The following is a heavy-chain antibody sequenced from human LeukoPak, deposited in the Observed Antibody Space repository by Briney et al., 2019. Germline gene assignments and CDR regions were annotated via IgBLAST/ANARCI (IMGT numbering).Heavy chain of an antibody. D-gene: IGHD2-15*01. J-gene: IGHJ5*02. V-gene: IGHV1-2*02. CDR1: GYTFTGYY. Sequence: ASVKVSCKASGYTFTGYYMHWVRQPPGQGLEWMGWINPNSGGTNYAQKFQGRVTMTRDTSISTAYMELSRLRSDDTAVYYCARDWGYCSGGSCSNWFDPWGQGTLVTVSS. CDR3: ARDWGYCSGGSCSNWFDP. CDR2: INPNSGGT.